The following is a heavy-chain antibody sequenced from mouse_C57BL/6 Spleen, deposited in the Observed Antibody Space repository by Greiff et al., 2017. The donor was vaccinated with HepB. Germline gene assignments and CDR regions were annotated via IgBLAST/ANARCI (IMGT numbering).Heavy chain of an antibody. CDR1: GYTFTSYW. J-gene: IGHJ1*03. V-gene: IGHV1-64*01. CDR3: ARLPYEYVGYFDV. Sequence: QVQLQQPGAELVKPGASVKLSCKASGYTFTSYWMHWVKQSPVQGLEWIGMIHPNSGSTNYNEKFKSKATLTVDKSSSTAYMQLSSLTSEDSAVYYCARLPYEYVGYFDVWGTGTTVTVSS. CDR2: IHPNSGST. D-gene: IGHD2-4*01.